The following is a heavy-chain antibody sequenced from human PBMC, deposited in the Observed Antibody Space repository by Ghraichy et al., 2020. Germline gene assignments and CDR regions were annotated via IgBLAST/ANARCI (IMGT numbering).Heavy chain of an antibody. V-gene: IGHV4-59*01. CDR3: ARDVVPSATKYGLDV. Sequence: SETLSLTCTVSGGSISSYYWNWIRQPPGTGLEWIGYSYYSGSTNYNSSLKSRVTISVDPSKNQFSLTLSSVTAADTAVYYCARDVVPSATKYGLDVWGQGTTVTVSS. CDR1: GGSISSYY. CDR2: SYYSGST. J-gene: IGHJ6*02. D-gene: IGHD2-2*01.